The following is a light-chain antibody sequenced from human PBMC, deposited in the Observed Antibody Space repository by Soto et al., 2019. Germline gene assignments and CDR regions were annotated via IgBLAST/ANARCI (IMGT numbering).Light chain of an antibody. CDR1: QSISTY. J-gene: IGKJ2*01. CDR2: AAS. CDR3: HQSYRSPPYT. V-gene: IGKV1-39*01. Sequence: DIQMTQSPSSLSASVGDRVTITCRASQSISTYLNWYQQKPGKAPKLLIYAASSLVSGVPSRFSGNGSGTDFSLTIRSLQPEDFATYYCHQSYRSPPYTFGQGTKVEIK.